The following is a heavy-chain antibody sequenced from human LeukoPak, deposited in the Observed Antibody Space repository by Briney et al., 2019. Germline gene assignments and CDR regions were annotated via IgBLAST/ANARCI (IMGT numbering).Heavy chain of an antibody. J-gene: IGHJ4*02. CDR1: GFIFSTYV. CDR2: ISSDAYST. CDR3: ARAYYYDTSGYQGYYLDY. Sequence: GGSLRLSGAASGFIFSTYVMHWVRQAPGKGLEYVSAISSDAYSTYYANSVKARFTISRDNSKKMLYLQMGSLRPEDMAVYYCARAYYYDTSGYQGYYLDYWGQGTLVTVSS. D-gene: IGHD3-22*01. V-gene: IGHV3-64*01.